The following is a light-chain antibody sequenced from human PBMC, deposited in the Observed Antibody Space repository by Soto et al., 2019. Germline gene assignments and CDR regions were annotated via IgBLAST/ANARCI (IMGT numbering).Light chain of an antibody. CDR2: GAS. CDR1: QSVSSSY. V-gene: IGKV3-20*01. Sequence: EIVLTQSPGTLSLSPGARATLSCRARQSVSSSYLAWYQQKPGQAPRLLIYGASSRATGIPDRFSGSGSGTDFTLTISRLEPEDFAVYYCQQYGSSPLYTFGQGTKLEIK. CDR3: QQYGSSPLYT. J-gene: IGKJ2*01.